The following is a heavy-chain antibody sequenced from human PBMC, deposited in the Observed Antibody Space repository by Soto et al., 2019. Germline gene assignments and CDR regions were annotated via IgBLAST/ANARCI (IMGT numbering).Heavy chain of an antibody. J-gene: IGHJ3*01. CDR1: GFTFDDYA. V-gene: IGHV3-9*01. Sequence: GGSLILSCAASGFTFDDYAMHWVRQAPGKGLEWVSGISWNSGSIGYADSVKGRFTISRENAKNSLYLQMNSLRAEDTALYYCAKELYFLSGSQGAIDFWCQGIMVTVSS. CDR3: AKELYFLSGSQGAIDF. D-gene: IGHD3-3*01. CDR2: ISWNSGSI.